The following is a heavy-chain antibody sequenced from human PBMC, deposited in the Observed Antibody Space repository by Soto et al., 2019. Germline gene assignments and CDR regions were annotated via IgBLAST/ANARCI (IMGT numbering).Heavy chain of an antibody. D-gene: IGHD3-22*01. CDR2: ISAYNGNT. CDR3: ARDSLGTPRWYYYDSSGQLFDY. V-gene: IGHV1-18*01. Sequence: GTSVKVPCKASGYTLTSYGISWVRQAPGQGLEWMGWISAYNGNTNYAQKLQGRVTMTTDTSTSTAYMELRSLRSDDTAVYYCARDSLGTPRWYYYDSSGQLFDYWGQGTLVTVSS. J-gene: IGHJ4*02. CDR1: GYTLTSYG.